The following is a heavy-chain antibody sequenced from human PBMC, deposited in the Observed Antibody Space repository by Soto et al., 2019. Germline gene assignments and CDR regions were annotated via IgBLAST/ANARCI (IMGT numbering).Heavy chain of an antibody. CDR2: INPGNGKT. D-gene: IGHD6-13*01. Sequence: ASVKVSCKASGYTFSSYAIHWVRQAPGRGLEWMGWINPGNGKTEYSQKFQGRVAITRDTFATTTYMDLSSLRSEDTAVYYCTKDRRIFSTNWYPYWFDPWG. CDR3: TKDRRIFSTNWYPYWFDP. V-gene: IGHV1-3*01. CDR1: GYTFSSYA. J-gene: IGHJ5*02.